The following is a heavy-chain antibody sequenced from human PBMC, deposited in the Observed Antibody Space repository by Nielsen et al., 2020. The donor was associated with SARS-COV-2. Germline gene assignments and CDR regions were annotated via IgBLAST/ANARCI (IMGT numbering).Heavy chain of an antibody. CDR3: AGGADFWSGTQKYYMDV. CDR2: INPSGSGT. D-gene: IGHD3-3*01. J-gene: IGHJ6*03. Sequence: GESLKISCAASGFTFSSYGMHWVRQAPGQGLVWVSRINPSGSGTAYADSVKGRFAVSRDNAENTVVLQIHSLRVEDTAVYYCAGGADFWSGTQKYYMDVWGKGTTVTVSS. CDR1: GFTFSSYG. V-gene: IGHV3-74*01.